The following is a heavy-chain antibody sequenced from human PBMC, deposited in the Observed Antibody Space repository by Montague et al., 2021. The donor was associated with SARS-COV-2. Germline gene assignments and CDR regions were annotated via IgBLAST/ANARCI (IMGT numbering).Heavy chain of an antibody. D-gene: IGHD6-13*01. Sequence: SETLSLTCTVSSGSISSYYWSWIRQPPGKGLEWIWYIYYSGSTNYNPSLKSRVTISVYTSKNQFSLKLSSVTAADTAVYYCARGAGYSSSWYLALEIWGQGAMVTVSS. J-gene: IGHJ3*02. CDR2: IYYSGST. CDR3: ARGAGYSSSWYLALEI. CDR1: SGSISSYY. V-gene: IGHV4-59*01.